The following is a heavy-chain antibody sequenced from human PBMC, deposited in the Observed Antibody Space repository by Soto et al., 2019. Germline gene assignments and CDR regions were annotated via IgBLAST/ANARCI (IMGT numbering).Heavy chain of an antibody. Sequence: GGSLRLSCAASGFTFSSYAMHWVRQAPGKGLEWVAVISYDGSNKYYADYVKGRFTISRDNSKNTLYLQMNSLRAEDTAVYYCARASTPKGIAAAGTYGMDVWGQGTTLTVSS. V-gene: IGHV3-30-3*01. CDR1: GFTFSSYA. CDR2: ISYDGSNK. CDR3: ARASTPKGIAAAGTYGMDV. D-gene: IGHD6-13*01. J-gene: IGHJ6*02.